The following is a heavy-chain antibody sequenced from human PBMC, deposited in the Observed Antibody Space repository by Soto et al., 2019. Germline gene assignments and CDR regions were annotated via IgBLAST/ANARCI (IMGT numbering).Heavy chain of an antibody. Sequence: QVQLVQSGAEVKKPGSSVKVSCKASGGTFSSYAISWVRQAPGQGLEWMGGIIPIFGTANYAQKFQGRVTITADESTSRDYMELSRQRSEDTAVYYCASTTYYYDSSGYARFDYWGQGTLVTVSS. CDR1: GGTFSSYA. CDR2: IIPIFGTA. J-gene: IGHJ4*02. CDR3: ASTTYYYDSSGYARFDY. D-gene: IGHD3-22*01. V-gene: IGHV1-69*12.